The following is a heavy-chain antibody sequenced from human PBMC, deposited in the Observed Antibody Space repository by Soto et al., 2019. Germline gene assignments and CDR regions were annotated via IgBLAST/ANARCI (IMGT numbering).Heavy chain of an antibody. CDR2: IFYSGST. CDR3: ARHDGPYYYDILTVYYAFDY. V-gene: IGHV4-31*03. J-gene: IGHJ4*02. CDR1: GDSINNGGTY. D-gene: IGHD3-9*01. Sequence: PSETLSLTCSVSGDSINNGGTYWNWVRQFQGRGLEWIGYIFYSGSTHYKPSLKSRVNMSVDTSKNEFSLNLRSVTAADTAVYYCARHDGPYYYDILTVYYAFDYWGEETLFTVAS.